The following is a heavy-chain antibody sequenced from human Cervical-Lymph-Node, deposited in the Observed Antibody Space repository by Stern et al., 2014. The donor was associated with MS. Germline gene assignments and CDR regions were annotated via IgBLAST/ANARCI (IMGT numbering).Heavy chain of an antibody. CDR3: ARDPRYCGGDCYRL. V-gene: IGHV3-21*01. D-gene: IGHD2-21*02. CDR1: GFTFSSSR. Sequence: EMQLVESGGGLVKPGGSLRLSCAASGFTFSSSRMNWVRQAPGQGLEWVSSISSSSSSVLYADSVRGRFTVSRDNANNSLYLQMNSLRAEDTAVYYCARDPRYCGGDCYRLWGQGTLVTVSS. CDR2: ISSSSSSV. J-gene: IGHJ4*02.